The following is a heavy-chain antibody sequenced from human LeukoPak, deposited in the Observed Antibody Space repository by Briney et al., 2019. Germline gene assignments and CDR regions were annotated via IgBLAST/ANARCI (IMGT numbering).Heavy chain of an antibody. J-gene: IGHJ4*02. Sequence: ASVKVSCKASGYTFTGYYMHWVRQAPGQGLEWMGWINPNSGGTNYAQKIQGRVTMTRDTSISTAYMELSRLRSDVTAVYYCARDRQGDGDYDYWGQGTMVTVSS. D-gene: IGHD3-16*01. CDR1: GYTFTGYY. V-gene: IGHV1-2*02. CDR3: ARDRQGDGDYDY. CDR2: INPNSGGT.